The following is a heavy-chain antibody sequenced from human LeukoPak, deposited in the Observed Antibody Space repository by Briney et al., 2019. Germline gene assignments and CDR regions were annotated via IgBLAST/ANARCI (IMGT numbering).Heavy chain of an antibody. CDR1: GVSISSYY. Sequence: KPSETLSLTCTVSGVSISSYYWSWIRQSPGKGLEWVGYIYYSGSTNYNPSLKSRVTISVDTSKNQFSLKLSSVTAADTAVYYCARGGPYLPFGYWGQGTLVTVSS. D-gene: IGHD2-2*02. CDR3: ARGGPYLPFGY. V-gene: IGHV4-59*12. CDR2: IYYSGST. J-gene: IGHJ4*02.